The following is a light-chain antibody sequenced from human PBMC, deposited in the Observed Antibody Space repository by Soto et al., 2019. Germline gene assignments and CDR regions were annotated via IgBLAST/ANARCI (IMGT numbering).Light chain of an antibody. CDR3: QAYDSSLSGGV. J-gene: IGLJ2*01. CDR1: SSNIGAGYD. V-gene: IGLV1-40*01. Sequence: QSVLPQPPSVSGAPGQRVTISCNGSSSNIGAGYDVHWYQQVPRTAPKLLIYGNSNRPSGVPDRFSGSKSGTSASLAITGLQAEDEADYYCQAYDSSLSGGVFGGGTKLTVL. CDR2: GNS.